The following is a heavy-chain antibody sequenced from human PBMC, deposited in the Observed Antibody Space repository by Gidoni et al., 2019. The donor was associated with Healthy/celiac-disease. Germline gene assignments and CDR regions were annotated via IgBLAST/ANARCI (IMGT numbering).Heavy chain of an antibody. CDR2: ISGIGGST. Sequence: EVQLLESGGGLVQTGGSLRLSCAASGFPFSSYAMSWVRQAPGKGLEGVAAISGIGGSTYYADSVKGRFTISRDNSKNTLYLQMNSLRAEDTAVYYCAKESGIAVAGRYYYYGMDVWGQGTTVTVSS. J-gene: IGHJ6*02. CDR1: GFPFSSYA. V-gene: IGHV3-23*01. D-gene: IGHD6-19*01. CDR3: AKESGIAVAGRYYYYGMDV.